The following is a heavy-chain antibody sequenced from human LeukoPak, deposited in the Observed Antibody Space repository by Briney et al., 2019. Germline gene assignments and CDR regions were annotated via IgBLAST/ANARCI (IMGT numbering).Heavy chain of an antibody. CDR1: GGSISSYY. D-gene: IGHD6-19*01. V-gene: IGHV4-59*01. Sequence: SETLSLTCTVSGGSISSYYWSWIRQPPGKGLEWIGYIYYSGSTDYNPSLKSRVTIDTSKNQFSLKMSSVTAADTAVYHCARDGGGGWPLGYWGQGTLVTVSS. CDR3: ARDGGGGWPLGY. CDR2: IYYSGST. J-gene: IGHJ4*02.